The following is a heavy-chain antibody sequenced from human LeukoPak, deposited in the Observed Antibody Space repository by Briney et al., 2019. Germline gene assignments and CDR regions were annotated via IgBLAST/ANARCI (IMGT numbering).Heavy chain of an antibody. CDR2: IVSGGDT. Sequence: GGSLRLSCAASGLTVSSNYMSWVRQAPGKGLEWVLVIVSGGDTYYADSVKGRFSISRDSSKNTLYLQMNSLRAEDTAVYYCASQLRFWGDYYMDVWGKGTTVTVSS. CDR1: GLTVSSNY. D-gene: IGHD3-3*01. J-gene: IGHJ6*03. V-gene: IGHV3-53*01. CDR3: ASQLRFWGDYYMDV.